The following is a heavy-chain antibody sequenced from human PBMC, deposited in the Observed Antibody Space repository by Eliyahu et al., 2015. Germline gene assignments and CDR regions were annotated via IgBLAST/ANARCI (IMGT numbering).Heavy chain of an antibody. J-gene: IGHJ4*02. CDR1: GGXISSSSYY. D-gene: IGHD6-6*01. CDR3: AGPSIAARPYYFDY. V-gene: IGHV4-39*01. Sequence: QLQLQESGPGLVKPSETLSLXCTVSGGXISSSSYYWGWIRQPPGKGLEWIGGIYFSGSTYYNPSLKSRVTISVDTSKNQFSLKLSSVTAADTAVYYCAGPSIAARPYYFDYWGQGTLVTVSS. CDR2: IYFSGST.